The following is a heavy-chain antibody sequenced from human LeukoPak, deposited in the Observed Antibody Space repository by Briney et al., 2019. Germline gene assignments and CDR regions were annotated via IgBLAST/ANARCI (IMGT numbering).Heavy chain of an antibody. CDR1: GYTLTELS. CDR3: ATGVAVAGTPWVY. D-gene: IGHD6-19*01. V-gene: IGHV1-24*01. CDR2: FDPEDGET. J-gene: IGHJ4*02. Sequence: ASVKVSCKVSGYTLTELSMHWVRQAPGRGLEWMGGFDPEDGETIYAQKFQGRVTMTEDTSTDTAYMELSSLRSEDTAVYYCATGVAVAGTPWVYWGQGTLVTVSS.